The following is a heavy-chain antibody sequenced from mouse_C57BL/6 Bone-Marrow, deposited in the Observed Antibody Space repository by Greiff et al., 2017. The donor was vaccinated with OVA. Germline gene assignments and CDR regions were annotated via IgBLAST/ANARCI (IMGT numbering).Heavy chain of an antibody. CDR1: GFTFSDYY. V-gene: IGHV5-12*01. CDR2: ISNGGGST. J-gene: IGHJ4*01. Sequence: EVHLVESGGGLVQPGGSLKLSCAASGFTFSDYYMYWVRQTPEKRLELVAYISNGGGSTYYPDTVKGRFTISRDNAKNTLYLQMSRLKSEDTAMYYCARRYYYAMDYWGQGTSVTVSS. CDR3: ARRYYYAMDY.